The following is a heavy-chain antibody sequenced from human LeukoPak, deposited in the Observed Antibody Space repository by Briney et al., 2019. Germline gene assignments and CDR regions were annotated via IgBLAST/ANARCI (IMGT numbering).Heavy chain of an antibody. Sequence: GGSLRLSCAASGFTFSSYWMHWVRQAPGKGLVWVSRINTDGSSTSYADSVKGRFTISRDNAKNSLYLQMNSLRPEDTAFYFCVRDSRSSQLRHFDWLLDYWGQGALVTISS. CDR3: VRDSRSSQLRHFDWLLDY. D-gene: IGHD3-9*01. J-gene: IGHJ4*02. V-gene: IGHV3-74*01. CDR2: INTDGSST. CDR1: GFTFSSYW.